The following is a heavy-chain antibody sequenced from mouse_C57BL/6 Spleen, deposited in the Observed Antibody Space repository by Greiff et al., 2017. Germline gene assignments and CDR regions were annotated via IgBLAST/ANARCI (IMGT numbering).Heavy chain of an antibody. D-gene: IGHD2-5*01. Sequence: EVQLMESGPGLVKPSQSLSLTCSVTGYSITSGYYWNWIRQFPGNKLEWMGYISYDGSNNYNPSLKNRISITRDTSKNQFFLKLNSVTTEDTATYYCARRGGSNSWFAVWGQGTLVTVSA. CDR3: ARRGGSNSWFAV. CDR2: ISYDGSN. CDR1: GYSITSGYY. J-gene: IGHJ3*01. V-gene: IGHV3-6*01.